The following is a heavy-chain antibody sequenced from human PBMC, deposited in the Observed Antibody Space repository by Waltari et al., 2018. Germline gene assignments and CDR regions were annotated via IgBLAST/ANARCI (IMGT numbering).Heavy chain of an antibody. Sequence: EVQLVESGGGLVQPGGSLRLSCAASGFTFSSYSMNWVRQAPGKGLEWVSYISSSSSTIYYADSVKGRFTISRDKAKNSLYLQMNSLRAEDTAVYYCARAPIAYYDSSGYYYYWGQGTLVTVSS. D-gene: IGHD3-22*01. J-gene: IGHJ4*02. CDR3: ARAPIAYYDSSGYYYY. CDR1: GFTFSSYS. V-gene: IGHV3-48*01. CDR2: ISSSSSTI.